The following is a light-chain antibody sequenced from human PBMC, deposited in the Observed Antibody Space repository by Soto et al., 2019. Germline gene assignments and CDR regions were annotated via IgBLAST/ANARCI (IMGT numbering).Light chain of an antibody. Sequence: QSALTQPASVSGSPGQSITISCTGTSSDVGSYNLVSWYQQHPGKAPKLMIYDGTKRPSGVSNRFSASQSGNTASLTISGLQAEDEADYFCCSHAGSSPVFGGGTKLTVL. V-gene: IGLV2-23*01. CDR2: DGT. CDR1: SSDVGSYNL. J-gene: IGLJ2*01. CDR3: CSHAGSSPV.